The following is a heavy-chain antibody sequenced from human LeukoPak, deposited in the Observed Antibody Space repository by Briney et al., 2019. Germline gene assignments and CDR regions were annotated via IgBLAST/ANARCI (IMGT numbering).Heavy chain of an antibody. CDR3: ARPASIAARRQAFDI. CDR2: IYYSGST. Sequence: SETLSLTCTVSGGSISSSSYYWGWIRQPPGKGLEWIGSIYYSGSTYYNPSLKSRVTISVDTSKNQFSLKLSSVTAADTAVYYCARPASIAARRQAFDIWGQGTMVTVSS. V-gene: IGHV4-39*07. J-gene: IGHJ3*02. CDR1: GGSISSSSYY. D-gene: IGHD6-6*01.